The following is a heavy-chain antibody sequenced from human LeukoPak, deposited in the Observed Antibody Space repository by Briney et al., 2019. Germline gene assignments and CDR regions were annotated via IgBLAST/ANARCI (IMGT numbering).Heavy chain of an antibody. CDR1: GGSFSGYY. CDR3: ARRSMVRTVGYYYALDV. D-gene: IGHD4/OR15-4a*01. V-gene: IGHV4-59*08. Sequence: SETLSLTCGVYGGSFSGYYWSWIRQPPGKGLEWIGYIYYSGSTNYNPSLKSRVTISVDTSKKQFSLKLSSVTAADTAVYYCARRSMVRTVGYYYALDVWGQGTTVTVSS. J-gene: IGHJ6*02. CDR2: IYYSGST.